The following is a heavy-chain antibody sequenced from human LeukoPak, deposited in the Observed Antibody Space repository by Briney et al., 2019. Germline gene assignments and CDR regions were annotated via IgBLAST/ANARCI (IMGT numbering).Heavy chain of an antibody. V-gene: IGHV4-59*01. D-gene: IGHD3-22*01. CDR1: GGSISSYY. J-gene: IGHJ4*02. CDR2: IYYSGFT. Sequence: SETLSLTCTVSGGSISSYYWNWIWQPPGKGLERIGYIYYSGFTNYNPSLKSRVTISVDTSKNQFSLKLSSVTAADTAVYYCARARSTYYYDSSGYVLDYWGQGTLVTVSS. CDR3: ARARSTYYYDSSGYVLDY.